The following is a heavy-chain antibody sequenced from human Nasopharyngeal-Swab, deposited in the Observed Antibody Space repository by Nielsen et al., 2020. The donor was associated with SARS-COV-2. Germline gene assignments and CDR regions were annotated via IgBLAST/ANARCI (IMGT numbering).Heavy chain of an antibody. CDR2: ISNTGGTT. V-gene: IGHV3-23*01. CDR1: GFTFSSYA. CDR3: AKLVRQLVRGDNWFDP. J-gene: IGHJ5*02. Sequence: GGSLKISCAASGFTFSSYAMSWVRQAPGKGLEWVSAISNTGGTTYYADSVKGRFTISRDNSKNTLYLQMNSLRAEDTAVYYCAKLVRQLVRGDNWFDPWGQGTPVTVSS. D-gene: IGHD6-13*01.